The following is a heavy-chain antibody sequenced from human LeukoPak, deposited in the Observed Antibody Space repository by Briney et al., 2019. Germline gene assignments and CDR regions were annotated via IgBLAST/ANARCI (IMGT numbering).Heavy chain of an antibody. Sequence: ASVKVSCKASGYTFTSYYIHWVRQAPGQGLEWMGIINPSGGSTSYAQKFQGRVTMTRDTSTSTVYMELSSLRSEDTAVYYCARGPDAYYDILTGYSYFYYYYMDVWGKGTTVTVSS. CDR3: ARGPDAYYDILTGYSYFYYYYMDV. CDR1: GYTFTSYY. V-gene: IGHV1-46*01. J-gene: IGHJ6*03. D-gene: IGHD3-9*01. CDR2: INPSGGST.